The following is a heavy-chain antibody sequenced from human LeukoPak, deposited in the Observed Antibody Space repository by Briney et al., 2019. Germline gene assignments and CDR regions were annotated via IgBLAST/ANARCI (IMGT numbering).Heavy chain of an antibody. Sequence: PGGSLRLSCAASGFTFSSYSMNWVRQAPGKGLEWVSYISSSSSTIYYADSVKGRFTISRDNAKNSLYLQMNSLRAEDTAVYYCARGRYSSGWTSDYWGQGTLVTVSS. CDR2: ISSSSSTI. V-gene: IGHV3-48*01. CDR1: GFTFSSYS. D-gene: IGHD6-19*01. J-gene: IGHJ4*02. CDR3: ARGRYSSGWTSDY.